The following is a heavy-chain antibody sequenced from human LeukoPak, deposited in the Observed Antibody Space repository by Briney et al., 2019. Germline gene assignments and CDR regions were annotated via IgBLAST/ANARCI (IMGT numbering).Heavy chain of an antibody. V-gene: IGHV3-48*03. CDR1: GFTFSSYE. CDR2: ISSSGSSI. Sequence: GGSLRLSCAASGFTFSSYEMNWVRQAPGKGLEWVSYISSSGSSIYYADSVKGRFTISRDNAKNSLYLQMNSLRAEDTAVYYCAELGITMIGGVWGKGTTVTISS. CDR3: AELGITMIGGV. D-gene: IGHD3-10*02. J-gene: IGHJ6*04.